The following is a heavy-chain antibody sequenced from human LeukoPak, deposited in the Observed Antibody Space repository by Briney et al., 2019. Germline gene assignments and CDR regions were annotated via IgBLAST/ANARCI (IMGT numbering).Heavy chain of an antibody. CDR3: TATMVRGVNSFYYFDY. D-gene: IGHD3-10*01. J-gene: IGHJ4*02. CDR2: IKSKTDGGTT. V-gene: IGHV3-15*01. Sequence: AGGSLRLSCAASGFTFSNAWMSWVRQAPGKGLEWVGRIKSKTDGGTTDYAAPVKGRFTISRDDSKNTLYLQMNSLKTEDTAVHYCTATMVRGVNSFYYFDYWGQGTLVTVSS. CDR1: GFTFSNAW.